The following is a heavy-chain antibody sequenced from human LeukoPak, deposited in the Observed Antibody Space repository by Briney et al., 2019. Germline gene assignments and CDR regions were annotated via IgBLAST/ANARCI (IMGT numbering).Heavy chain of an antibody. CDR1: GFTFSSYN. D-gene: IGHD1/OR15-1a*01. V-gene: IGHV3-23*01. Sequence: GGSLRLSCVPSGFTFSSYNMIWVRQAPGKGLEWVSGLSGSGRATYYAHSVKGRFTISRENSKNAMFLQMNSLRVDDTAVYYYARQRVMLTGTGGTWIDPWGQGTLVTVSS. CDR3: ARQRVMLTGTGGTWIDP. CDR2: LSGSGRAT. J-gene: IGHJ5*02.